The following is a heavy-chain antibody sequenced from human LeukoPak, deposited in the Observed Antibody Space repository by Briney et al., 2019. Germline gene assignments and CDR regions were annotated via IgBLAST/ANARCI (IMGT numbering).Heavy chain of an antibody. Sequence: PSETLSLTCTVSGGSICSSNWWSWVRQPPGKGLEWIGEIYHSGSTNYNPSLKSRVTISVDTSKNQFSLKLSSVTAADTAVYYCARSGYGSSWYGLRGPLDYWGQGTLVTVSS. CDR3: ARSGYGSSWYGLRGPLDY. CDR2: IYHSGST. J-gene: IGHJ4*02. CDR1: GGSICSSNW. D-gene: IGHD6-13*01. V-gene: IGHV4-4*02.